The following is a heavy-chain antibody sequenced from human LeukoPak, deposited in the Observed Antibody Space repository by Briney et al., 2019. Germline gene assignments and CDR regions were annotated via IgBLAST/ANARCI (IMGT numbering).Heavy chain of an antibody. J-gene: IGHJ6*02. Sequence: GGSLRLSCAASGFTFSAFSMNWVRQAPGKGLEWVPSISSFSSYTYYADSVKGRFTISRDNAKNSLYLQMNSLRAEDTAVYYCARVAIQNDMDVWGQGTTVTVSS. CDR1: GFTFSAFS. CDR2: ISSFSSYT. V-gene: IGHV3-21*01. CDR3: ARVAIQNDMDV. D-gene: IGHD5-18*01.